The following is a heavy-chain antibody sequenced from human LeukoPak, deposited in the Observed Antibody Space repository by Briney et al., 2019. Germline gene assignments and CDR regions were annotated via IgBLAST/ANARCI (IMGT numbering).Heavy chain of an antibody. D-gene: IGHD2-2*01. Sequence: SETLSLTCTVSGGSISSYYWSWIRQPPGKGLEGIGHIYYSGSTNYNPSLKSRVTISVDTSKNQFSLKLSSVTAADTAVYYCARTPTRVKLVVVPAVSRWFDPWGQGTLVTVSS. J-gene: IGHJ5*02. CDR1: GGSISSYY. CDR2: IYYSGST. CDR3: ARTPTRVKLVVVPAVSRWFDP. V-gene: IGHV4-59*08.